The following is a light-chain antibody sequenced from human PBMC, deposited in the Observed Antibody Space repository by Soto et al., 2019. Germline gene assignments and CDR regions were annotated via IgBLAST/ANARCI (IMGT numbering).Light chain of an antibody. V-gene: IGKV2-28*01. CDR3: MEALHTPWT. J-gene: IGKJ1*01. CDR1: QSLLHSNGYNY. CDR2: LGS. Sequence: DIVMTQSPLSLSVTPGEPASISCRPSQSLLHSNGYNYLDWYLLKPGQSPQVLIYLGSNRASGVTDRFSGSVSGTDFTLKISRVEAEDVWVYYCMEALHTPWTFGQGTKVEIK.